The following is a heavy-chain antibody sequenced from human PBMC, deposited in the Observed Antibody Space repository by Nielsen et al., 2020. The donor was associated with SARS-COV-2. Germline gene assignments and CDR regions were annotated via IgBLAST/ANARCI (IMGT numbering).Heavy chain of an antibody. CDR3: AKDTKSGWYPGCFDP. Sequence: WIRQPPGKGLEWVAVISDDGINKYYADSVQGRFTISRDNSKNTLLLQMDSLRPEDTAVYYCAKDTKSGWYPGCFDPWGQGTLVTVSS. V-gene: IGHV3-30*18. D-gene: IGHD6-19*01. CDR2: ISDDGINK. J-gene: IGHJ5*02.